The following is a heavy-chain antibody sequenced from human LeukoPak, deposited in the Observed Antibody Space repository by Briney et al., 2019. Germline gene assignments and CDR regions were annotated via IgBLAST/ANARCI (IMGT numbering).Heavy chain of an antibody. CDR3: ARADEERYFDWLLEVGYYYYYMDV. CDR1: GYTFTSYY. J-gene: IGHJ6*03. D-gene: IGHD3-9*01. V-gene: IGHV1-46*01. CDR2: INPSCGST. Sequence: ASVKVSCKASGYTFTSYYMHWVRHAPGQGLEWMGIINPSCGSTIYAQKFQGRVTMTRDMSTSTVYMELSSLRSEDTAVYYCARADEERYFDWLLEVGYYYYYMDVWGKGTTVTVSS.